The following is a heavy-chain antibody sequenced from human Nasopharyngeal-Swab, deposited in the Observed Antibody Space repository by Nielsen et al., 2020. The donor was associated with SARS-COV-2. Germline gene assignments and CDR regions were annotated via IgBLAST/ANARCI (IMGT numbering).Heavy chain of an antibody. D-gene: IGHD4-17*01. V-gene: IGHV3-11*04. Sequence: GGSLRLSCAASGFRFRESYMNWIRQAPGKGLEWVSHMSPSGGTTYYADSVKGRFTISRDNVKNELYLQMNSLRAEDTAVYYCAREPLHDFGDYAYPWLDPWGQGTLVTVSS. CDR1: GFRFRESY. J-gene: IGHJ5*02. CDR3: AREPLHDFGDYAYPWLDP. CDR2: MSPSGGTT.